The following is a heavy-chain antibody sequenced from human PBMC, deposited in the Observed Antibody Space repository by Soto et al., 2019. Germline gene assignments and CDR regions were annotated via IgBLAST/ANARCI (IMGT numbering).Heavy chain of an antibody. V-gene: IGHV4-34*01. CDR3: ARGEGLIVYAIRGYYYYGKDV. D-gene: IGHD2-8*01. Sequence: SETLFLTCAVYGGSFSGYDWSWIRQPPGKGLEWSGESNNSGSTNYNPYLKSRVTISVDTSKNQFSLKLSSVTAADTAVYYCARGEGLIVYAIRGYYYYGKDVWGQGTTVTV. J-gene: IGHJ6*02. CDR1: GGSFSGYD. CDR2: SNNSGST.